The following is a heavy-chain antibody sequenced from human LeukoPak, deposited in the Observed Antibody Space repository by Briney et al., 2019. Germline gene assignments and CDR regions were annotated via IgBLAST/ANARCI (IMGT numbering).Heavy chain of an antibody. CDR1: GFTFSSYS. CDR3: ARVSSSGYGY. D-gene: IGHD3-22*01. J-gene: IGHJ4*02. Sequence: GSLRLSCAASGFTFSSYSMNWVRQAPGKGLEWASSISSSSSYIYYADSVKGRFTISRDNAKNSLYLQMNILRAEDTAVYYCARVSSSGYGYWGQGTLVTVSS. V-gene: IGHV3-21*01. CDR2: ISSSSSYI.